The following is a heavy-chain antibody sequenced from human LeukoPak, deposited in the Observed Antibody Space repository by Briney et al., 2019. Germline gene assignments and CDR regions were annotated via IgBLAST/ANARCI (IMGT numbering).Heavy chain of an antibody. V-gene: IGHV3-30*04. Sequence: GGSLRLSCAASGFTFSSYAMHWVRQAPGKGLEWVAVISYDGSNKYYADSVKGRFTISRDNSKNTLYLQMDSLRAEDTAVYYCAREPSGYEPYHYFDYWGQGTLVTVSS. CDR1: GFTFSSYA. CDR3: AREPSGYEPYHYFDY. CDR2: ISYDGSNK. D-gene: IGHD5-12*01. J-gene: IGHJ4*02.